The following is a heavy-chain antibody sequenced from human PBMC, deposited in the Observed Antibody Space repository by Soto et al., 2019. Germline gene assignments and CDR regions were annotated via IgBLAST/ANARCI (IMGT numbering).Heavy chain of an antibody. CDR1: GFTFSSYS. J-gene: IGHJ5*02. D-gene: IGHD6-13*01. Sequence: GGSLRLSCAASGFTFSSYSMNWVRRAPGKGLEWVSSISSSSSYIYYADSVKGRFTISRDNAKNSLYLQMNSLRAEDTAVYYCARDSTQQQLVGKNWFDPWGQGTLVTVSS. V-gene: IGHV3-21*01. CDR3: ARDSTQQQLVGKNWFDP. CDR2: ISSSSSYI.